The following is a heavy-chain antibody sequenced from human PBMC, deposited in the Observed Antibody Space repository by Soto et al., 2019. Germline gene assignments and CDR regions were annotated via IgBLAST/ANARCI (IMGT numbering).Heavy chain of an antibody. CDR1: GYSFAGYW. Sequence: PGESLKISCKGSGYSFAGYWITWVRQKPGKGLEWMGRIDPSDSQTYYSPSFRGHVTISATKSNTTVVLQWSSLRALDTAMYYCARQIYDSDTGPNFQYYFDSWGQGTPVTVSS. CDR3: ARQIYDSDTGPNFQYYFDS. V-gene: IGHV5-10-1*01. CDR2: IDPSDSQT. D-gene: IGHD3-22*01. J-gene: IGHJ4*02.